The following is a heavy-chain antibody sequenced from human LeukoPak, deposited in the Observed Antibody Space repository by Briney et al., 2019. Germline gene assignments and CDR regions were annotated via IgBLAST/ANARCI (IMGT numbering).Heavy chain of an antibody. D-gene: IGHD5-18*01. CDR3: ARGIGYSYGFDY. Sequence: ASVKVSCTASGYTFTGYYMHRVRQAPGQGLEWMGWINPNSGGTNYAQKFQGRVTMTRDTSISTAYMELSRLRSDDTAVYYCARGIGYSYGFDYSGQGTLVTVSS. CDR1: GYTFTGYY. CDR2: INPNSGGT. V-gene: IGHV1-2*02. J-gene: IGHJ4*02.